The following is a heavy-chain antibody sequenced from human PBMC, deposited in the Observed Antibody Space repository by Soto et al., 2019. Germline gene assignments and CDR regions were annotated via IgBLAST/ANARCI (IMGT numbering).Heavy chain of an antibody. Sequence: EVQLLESGGGLVQPGGSLRLSCAASGFTISSYAMSWVRQAPGKGLEWVSAISGSGGSTYYADSVKGRFTISRDNSKNTLYLQMNSLRAEDTAVYYCATAARPNYYYGMDVWGQGTTVTVSS. J-gene: IGHJ6*02. CDR3: ATAARPNYYYGMDV. CDR2: ISGSGGST. V-gene: IGHV3-23*01. CDR1: GFTISSYA. D-gene: IGHD6-6*01.